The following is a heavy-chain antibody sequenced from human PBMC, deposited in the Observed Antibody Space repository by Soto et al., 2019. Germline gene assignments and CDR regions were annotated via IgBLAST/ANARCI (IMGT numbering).Heavy chain of an antibody. Sequence: SETLSLTCTVSGGSISSSSYYWGWIRQPPGKGLEWIGSIYYSGSTYYNPSLKSRVTISVDTSKNQFSLKLSSVTAADTAVYYCARQLPTFYGDYVSYFDYWGQGTLVTVSS. V-gene: IGHV4-39*01. CDR1: GGSISSSSYY. D-gene: IGHD4-17*01. CDR3: ARQLPTFYGDYVSYFDY. J-gene: IGHJ4*02. CDR2: IYYSGST.